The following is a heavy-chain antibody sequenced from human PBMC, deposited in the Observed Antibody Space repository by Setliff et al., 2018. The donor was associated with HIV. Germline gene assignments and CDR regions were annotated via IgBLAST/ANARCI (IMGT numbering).Heavy chain of an antibody. CDR3: AKDRWGGKPYYFDY. Sequence: GGSLRLSCAASGFTFSGYSMNWVRQAPGKGLEWVSSISSNSTYIYYADSVKGRFTISRDNSKNTLYLQMNSLRAEDTAVYYCAKDRWGGKPYYFDYWGQGTLVTVSS. CDR1: GFTFSGYS. J-gene: IGHJ4*02. D-gene: IGHD7-27*01. V-gene: IGHV3-21*01. CDR2: ISSNSTYI.